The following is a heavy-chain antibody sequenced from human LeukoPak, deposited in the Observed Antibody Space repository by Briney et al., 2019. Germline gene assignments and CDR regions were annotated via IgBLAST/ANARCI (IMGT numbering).Heavy chain of an antibody. CDR2: IIPILGIA. J-gene: IGHJ4*02. CDR3: ASPAIVGATAHSYYFDY. D-gene: IGHD1-26*01. CDR1: GGTFSSYA. Sequence: ASVKGSCKASGGTFSSYAISWVRQAPGQGLEWMGRIIPILGIANYAQKFQGRVTSTADKSTSTAYMEQSSLRSEDTAVYYCASPAIVGATAHSYYFDYWGQGTLVTVSS. V-gene: IGHV1-69*04.